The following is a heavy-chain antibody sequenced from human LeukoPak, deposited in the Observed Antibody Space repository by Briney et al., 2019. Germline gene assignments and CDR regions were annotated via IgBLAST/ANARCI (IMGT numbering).Heavy chain of an antibody. J-gene: IGHJ4*02. CDR1: GYTFTGYY. CDR3: ARSDYGGNLLGDY. D-gene: IGHD4-23*01. V-gene: IGHV1-2*02. Sequence: GASVKVSCKASGYTFTGYYMHWVRQAPGQGLGWMGWINPNSGGTNYAQKFQGRVTMTRDTSISTAYMELSRLRSDDTAVYYCARSDYGGNLLGDYWGQGTLVTVSS. CDR2: INPNSGGT.